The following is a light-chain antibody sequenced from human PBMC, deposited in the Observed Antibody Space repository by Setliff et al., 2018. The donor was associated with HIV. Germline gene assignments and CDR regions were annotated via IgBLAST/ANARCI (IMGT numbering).Light chain of an antibody. Sequence: QSVLIQSASVSGSPGQSVTVSCTGTSSDVGSYDFVSWYQQLPGKAPKLLIYDVSDRPSGVSHRFSGSKSGNTASLTISGLQSEDEADYYCASYRPNDLGVFGTGTKVTVL. CDR3: ASYRPNDLGV. V-gene: IGLV2-14*03. J-gene: IGLJ1*01. CDR1: SSDVGSYDF. CDR2: DVS.